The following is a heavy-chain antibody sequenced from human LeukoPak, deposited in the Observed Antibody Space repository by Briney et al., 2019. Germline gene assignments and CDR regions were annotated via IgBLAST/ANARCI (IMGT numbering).Heavy chain of an antibody. CDR3: ARHAFYYDITGYYYYFDY. V-gene: IGHV4-39*01. D-gene: IGHD3-22*01. J-gene: IGHJ4*02. CDR2: ISYGGNT. Sequence: SETLSLTCTVSGGSISSTTHYWGWIRQPPGKGLEWIGTISYGGNTYSNPSLKSRVTISVDTSKNQFSLKLSSVTAADTAVYYCARHAFYYDITGYYYYFDYWGQGTPVTVSS. CDR1: GGSISSTTHY.